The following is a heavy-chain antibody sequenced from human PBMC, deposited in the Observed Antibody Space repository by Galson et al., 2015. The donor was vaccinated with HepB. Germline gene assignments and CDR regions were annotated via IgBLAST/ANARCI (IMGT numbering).Heavy chain of an antibody. CDR3: AFHIIRGDDFWSGYYTLDY. CDR2: IIPILGIA. CDR1: GGTFSSYA. J-gene: IGHJ4*02. V-gene: IGHV1-69*10. Sequence: SVKVSCKASGGTFSSYAISWVRQAPGQGLEWMGGIIPILGIANYAQKFQGRVTITADKSTSTAYMELSSLRSEDTAVYYCAFHIIRGDDFWSGYYTLDYWGQGTLVTVSS. D-gene: IGHD3-3*01.